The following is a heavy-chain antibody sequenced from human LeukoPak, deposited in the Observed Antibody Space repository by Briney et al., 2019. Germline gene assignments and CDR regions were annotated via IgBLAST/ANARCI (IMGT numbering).Heavy chain of an antibody. CDR2: IYYSGSP. CDR3: ATWRTAKTGFDY. J-gene: IGHJ4*02. Sequence: PSETLSLTCTVSGGSISSYYWSWIRQPPGKGLEWIGSIYYSGSPYYNPSLKSRVTISVDTSKNQFSLRLSSVTAADTAVYYCATWRTAKTGFDYWGQGTLVTVSS. CDR1: GGSISSYY. D-gene: IGHD1-1*01. V-gene: IGHV4-59*05.